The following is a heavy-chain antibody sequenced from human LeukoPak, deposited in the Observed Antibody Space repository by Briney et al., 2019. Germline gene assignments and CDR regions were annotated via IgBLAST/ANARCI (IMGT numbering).Heavy chain of an antibody. V-gene: IGHV4-4*07. CDR3: ASERYSYGYARYYYYYYGMDV. CDR2: IYTSGST. D-gene: IGHD5-18*01. J-gene: IGHJ6*02. CDR1: GGSISSYY. Sequence: SETLSLTCTVSGGSISSYYWSWIRQPAGKGLEWIGRIYTSGSTNYNPSLKSRVTMSVDTSKNQFSLKLSSVTAADTAVYYCASERYSYGYARYYYYYYGMDVWGQGTTVTVSS.